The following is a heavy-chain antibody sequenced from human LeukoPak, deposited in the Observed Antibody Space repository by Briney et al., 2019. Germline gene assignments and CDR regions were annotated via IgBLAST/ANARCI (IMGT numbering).Heavy chain of an antibody. J-gene: IGHJ4*02. CDR1: GFTFSSYW. V-gene: IGHV3-7*01. D-gene: IGHD2-2*02. CDR2: IKQDGSEK. Sequence: GGSLRLSCAASGFTFSSYWMSWVRQAPGKGLEWVANIKQDGSEKYYVDSVKGRFTISRDNAKNSLYLQMNSLRAEDTAVYYCARGDLQRYCSSTSCYKAYYFDYWGQGTLVTVSS. CDR3: ARGDLQRYCSSTSCYKAYYFDY.